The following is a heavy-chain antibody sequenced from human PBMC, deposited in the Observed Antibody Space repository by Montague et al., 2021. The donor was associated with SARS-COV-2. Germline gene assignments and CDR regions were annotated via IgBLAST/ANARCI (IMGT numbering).Heavy chain of an antibody. CDR1: GGSFSGYY. CDR2: INHSGST. CDR3: ARAVETTVVTHFDY. D-gene: IGHD4-23*01. J-gene: IGHJ4*02. V-gene: IGHV4-34*01. Sequence: SETLSLTCAVYGGSFSGYYWSWIRQPPGKGLEWIGEINHSGSTNYNPSLKSRVTISVDTSKNQFSLKLTSVTAADTAVYYCARAVETTVVTHFDYWGQGTLVTVSS.